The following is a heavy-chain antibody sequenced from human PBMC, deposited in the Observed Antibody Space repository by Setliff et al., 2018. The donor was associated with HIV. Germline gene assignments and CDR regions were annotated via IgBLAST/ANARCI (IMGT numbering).Heavy chain of an antibody. CDR1: GGSFSGYS. CDR3: ATNRVGNYPLDY. J-gene: IGHJ4*02. V-gene: IGHV4-34*01. Sequence: SETLSLTCAVYGGSFSGYSWGWIRQPPGKGPEWIGSITYSGSARYNPSLKSRVAISVDMSKNQFSLRVTSLTAAGTAVYYCATNRVGNYPLDYWGRGTLVTVSS. D-gene: IGHD1-7*01. CDR2: ITYSGSA.